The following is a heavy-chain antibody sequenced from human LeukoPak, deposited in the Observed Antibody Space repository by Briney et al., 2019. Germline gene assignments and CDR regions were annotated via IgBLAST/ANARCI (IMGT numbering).Heavy chain of an antibody. CDR3: AGGLSHSKDL. Sequence: SQTLSLTCTVSGGSISSGSYHWSWIRQPAGKGLEWIGRVYTSGNTNYNPSLKSRVTMSVDTSKNQFSLKLTSVTAADTAVYYCAGGLSHSKDLWGQRLLVTVSS. D-gene: IGHD2-15*01. CDR1: GGSISSGSYH. V-gene: IGHV4-61*02. J-gene: IGHJ3*01. CDR2: VYTSGNT.